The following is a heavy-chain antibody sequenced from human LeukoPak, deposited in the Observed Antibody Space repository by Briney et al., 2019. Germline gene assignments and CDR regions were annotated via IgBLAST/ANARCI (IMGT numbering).Heavy chain of an antibody. CDR3: ANSGSFYYYYYMDV. D-gene: IGHD1-26*01. V-gene: IGHV3-23*01. CDR1: GFTFSSYA. J-gene: IGHJ6*03. CDR2: IGGSGGST. Sequence: PGGSLRLSCAASGFTFSSYAMSWVRQAPGKGLEWVSAIGGSGGSTYYADSVKGRFTISRDNSKNTLYLQMNSLRAEDTAVYYCANSGSFYYYYYMDVWGKGTTVTVSS.